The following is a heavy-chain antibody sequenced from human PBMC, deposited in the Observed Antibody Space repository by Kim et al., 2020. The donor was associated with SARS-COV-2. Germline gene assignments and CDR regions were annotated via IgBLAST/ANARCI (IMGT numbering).Heavy chain of an antibody. CDR2: IYTSGST. J-gene: IGHJ6*02. CDR1: GGSISSGSYY. Sequence: SETLSLTCTVSGGSISSGSYYWSWIRQPAGKGLEWIGRIYTSGSTNYNPSLKSRVTISVDTSKNQFSLKLSSVTAADTAVYYCARALHSLYYYYGMDVWGQGTTVTVSS. V-gene: IGHV4-61*02. CDR3: ARALHSLYYYYGMDV.